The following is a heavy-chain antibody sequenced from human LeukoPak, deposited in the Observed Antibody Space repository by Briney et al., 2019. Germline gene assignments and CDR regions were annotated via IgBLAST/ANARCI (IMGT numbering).Heavy chain of an antibody. V-gene: IGHV1-46*01. CDR3: VAREEVWYDYVWGSSNGDY. Sequence: ASVKVSCKASGYTFTSYYMHWVRQAPGQGLEWMGIINPSGGSTSYAQKFQGRVTMTRDTSTSTVYMELSSLRSEDTAVYYCVAREEVWYDYVWGSSNGDYWGQGTLVTVSS. D-gene: IGHD3-16*01. J-gene: IGHJ4*02. CDR2: INPSGGST. CDR1: GYTFTSYY.